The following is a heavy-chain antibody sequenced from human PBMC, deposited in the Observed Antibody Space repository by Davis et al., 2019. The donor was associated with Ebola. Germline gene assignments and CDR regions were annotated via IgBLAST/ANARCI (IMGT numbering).Heavy chain of an antibody. V-gene: IGHV3-30*03. Sequence: GESLKISCAASGFTFSSYGMHWVRQAPGKGLEWVAVISYDGSNKYYADSVKGRFTISRDNSKNTLYLQMNSLRAEDTAVYYCASGQLTDYYYYGMDVWGQGTTVTVSS. CDR3: ASGQLTDYYYYGMDV. CDR1: GFTFSSYG. J-gene: IGHJ6*02. CDR2: ISYDGSNK. D-gene: IGHD2-2*01.